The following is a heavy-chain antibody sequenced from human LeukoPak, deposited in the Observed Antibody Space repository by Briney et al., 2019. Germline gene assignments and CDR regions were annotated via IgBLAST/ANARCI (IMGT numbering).Heavy chain of an antibody. Sequence: SETLSLTCTVSGGSISSYYWSWIRQPPGRGLEWIGYIYYSGSTNYNPSLKSRVTISVDTSKNQFSLKLSSVTAADTAVYYCAGSRDGYNYVWGQGTLVTVSS. D-gene: IGHD5-24*01. J-gene: IGHJ4*02. V-gene: IGHV4-59*01. CDR2: IYYSGST. CDR1: GGSISSYY. CDR3: AGSRDGYNYV.